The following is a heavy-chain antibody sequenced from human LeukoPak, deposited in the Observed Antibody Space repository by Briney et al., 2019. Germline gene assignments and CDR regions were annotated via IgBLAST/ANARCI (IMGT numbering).Heavy chain of an antibody. CDR3: ARSTSSEYDIYHFDY. CDR2: IWYDGDNK. CDR1: GFTFSSYG. Sequence: GRSLRLSCAASGFTFSSYGMHWVRQAPGKGLEWVAVIWYDGDNKYYADSVKGRFTISRDNSKNTLYLQMNSLRAEDTAVYYCARSTSSEYDIYHFDYWGQGTLVTVSS. D-gene: IGHD3-9*01. V-gene: IGHV3-33*01. J-gene: IGHJ4*02.